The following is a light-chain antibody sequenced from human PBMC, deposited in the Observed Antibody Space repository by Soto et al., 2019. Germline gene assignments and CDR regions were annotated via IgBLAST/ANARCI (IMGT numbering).Light chain of an antibody. Sequence: DIVLTQTPLFLSVTPGQPASISCRSTQSLLHSDGKTYFYWFLQRPGRSPRRLIYKVSNRDSGVPARFSGSGSGTDFALKISRVEAEDVGVYYCMQGTHWPITFGQGTRLEIK. CDR2: KVS. J-gene: IGKJ5*01. V-gene: IGKV2-30*02. CDR1: QSLLHSDGKTY. CDR3: MQGTHWPIT.